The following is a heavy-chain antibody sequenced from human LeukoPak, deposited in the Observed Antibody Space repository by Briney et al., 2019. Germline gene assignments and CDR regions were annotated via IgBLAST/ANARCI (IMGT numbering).Heavy chain of an antibody. V-gene: IGHV3-74*01. J-gene: IGHJ4*02. CDR2: INSAGIST. CDR1: GLTFSSYW. D-gene: IGHD6-13*01. Sequence: GGSLRLSCAASGLTFSSYWMFWVRQAPWKGLVWVSRINSAGISTNYADSVKGRFTISRDNAKNTLYLQMNSLRAEDTAIYYCGRDIATAVDYWGLGTLVTVSS. CDR3: GRDIATAVDY.